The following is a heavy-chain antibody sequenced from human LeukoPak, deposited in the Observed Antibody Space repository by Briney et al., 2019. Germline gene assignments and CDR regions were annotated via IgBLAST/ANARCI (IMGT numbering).Heavy chain of an antibody. CDR1: GGSISNFY. CDR2: IYYSGNT. J-gene: IGHJ5*02. V-gene: IGHV4-59*01. D-gene: IGHD5-12*01. CDR3: ARALSGSDLWFDP. Sequence: SETLSLTCTVSGGSISNFYWSWIRQSPGKGLEWIGYIYYSGNTNYNPSLKSRVTISVDTSKNQFSLKLSSVTAADTAVYYCARALSGSDLWFDPWAREPWSPSPQ.